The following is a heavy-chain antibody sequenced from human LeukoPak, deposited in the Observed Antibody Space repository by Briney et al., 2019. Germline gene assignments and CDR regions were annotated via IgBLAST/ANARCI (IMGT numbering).Heavy chain of an antibody. CDR3: ARDLEYLDP. J-gene: IGHJ5*02. Sequence: PSETLSLTCAVSGGSISSNSYYWGWIRQPPGKGLEWIGSIYYSGSTYYNPSLKSRVTISVDTSKNQFSLKLSSVTAADTAVYYCARDLEYLDPWGQGTLVTVSS. CDR1: GGSISSNSYY. D-gene: IGHD3-3*01. CDR2: IYYSGST. V-gene: IGHV4-39*02.